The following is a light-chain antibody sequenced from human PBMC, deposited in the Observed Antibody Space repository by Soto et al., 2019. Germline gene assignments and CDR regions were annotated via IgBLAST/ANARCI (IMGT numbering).Light chain of an antibody. CDR2: KAS. J-gene: IGKJ1*01. Sequence: DIQMTQSPSTLSASVGDRVTITCRASQSISNWVAWYQLKSGKAPNLLIYKASTLETGVPSRFSGSGSGTEFTLTISTLQPDDFATYYCQHYASFSGTFGQGPKVDI. CDR3: QHYASFSGT. V-gene: IGKV1-5*03. CDR1: QSISNW.